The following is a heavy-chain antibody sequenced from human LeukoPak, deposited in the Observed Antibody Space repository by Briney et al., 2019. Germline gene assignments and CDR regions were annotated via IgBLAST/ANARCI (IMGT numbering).Heavy chain of an antibody. Sequence: SETLSLTCTVSGGSISSYYWSWIWQPPGKGLEWCGYIYYSGSTKYNPSLKSRVTISVDTSKNQFSLKLSSVTPADTAVYYCARRGSSSSLDYWGQGTLVTVSS. CDR3: ARRGSSSSLDY. CDR2: IYYSGST. D-gene: IGHD6-6*01. J-gene: IGHJ4*02. CDR1: GGSISSYY. V-gene: IGHV4-59*08.